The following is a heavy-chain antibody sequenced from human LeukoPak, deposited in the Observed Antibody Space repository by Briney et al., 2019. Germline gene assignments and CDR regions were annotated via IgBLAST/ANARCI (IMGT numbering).Heavy chain of an antibody. J-gene: IGHJ4*02. CDR1: GYTFTGYY. CDR2: INPNNGGT. V-gene: IGHV1-2*02. D-gene: IGHD3-22*01. CDR3: AMSHDYYDSSGYYYFDY. Sequence: GASVKVSCKASGYTFTGYYMHWVRQAPGQGLESMGWINPNNGGTNYAQKFQGRVTMTRDTSISTAYMELSRLRSDDTAVYYCAMSHDYYDSSGYYYFDYWGQGTLVTVSS.